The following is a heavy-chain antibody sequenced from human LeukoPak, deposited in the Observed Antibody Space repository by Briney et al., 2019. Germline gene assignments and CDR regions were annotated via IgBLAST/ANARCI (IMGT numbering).Heavy chain of an antibody. CDR1: GGSISSYY. D-gene: IGHD6-6*01. CDR3: ARSRIAARHSWFDP. V-gene: IGHV4-59*01. CDR2: IYYSGST. J-gene: IGHJ5*02. Sequence: SETLSLTCTVSGGSISSYYWSWIRQPPGKGLEWIGYIYYSGSTNYNPSLKSRVTISVDASKNQFSLKLSSVTAADTAVYYCARSRIAARHSWFDPWGQGTLVTVSS.